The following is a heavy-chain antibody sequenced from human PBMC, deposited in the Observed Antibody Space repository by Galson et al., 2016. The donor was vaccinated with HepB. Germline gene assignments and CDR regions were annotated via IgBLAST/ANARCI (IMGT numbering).Heavy chain of an antibody. CDR3: ARPRDYGFDN. Sequence: SETLSLTCAVSGGSFSSTNWWTWVRQSPGKGLEWIANIHYSGSIDYKSSLKSRVTISLDKFKNQFSLKLNSVTAADTAFYYCARPRDYGFDNWGQGTLVTVYS. D-gene: IGHD4-17*01. CDR1: GGSFSSTNW. J-gene: IGHJ4*02. V-gene: IGHV4-4*02. CDR2: IHYSGSI.